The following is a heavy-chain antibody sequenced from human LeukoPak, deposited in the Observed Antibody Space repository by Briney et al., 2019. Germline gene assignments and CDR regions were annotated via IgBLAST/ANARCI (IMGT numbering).Heavy chain of an antibody. V-gene: IGHV3-23*01. CDR2: ISGVGDAT. D-gene: IGHD6-13*01. Sequence: GGSLRLSCAASDFSFITYAMSWVRQAPGKGLEWVSTISGVGDATYYADSVKGRFTISRDNSKNTLYLQMNSLRAEDTAVYYCAKCPGAAAGSDAFDIWGQGTMVTVSS. CDR3: AKCPGAAAGSDAFDI. CDR1: DFSFITYA. J-gene: IGHJ3*02.